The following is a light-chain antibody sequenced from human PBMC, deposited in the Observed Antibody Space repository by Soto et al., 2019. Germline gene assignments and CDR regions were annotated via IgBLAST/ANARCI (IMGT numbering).Light chain of an antibody. V-gene: IGLV2-14*01. CDR2: EVG. CDR1: STDVGAYNY. Sequence: QSVLTQPASVSGSPGQSITISCTGTSTDVGAYNYVSWYQQHPGEAPKVMIFEVGNRPSGGSNRFSGSKSGNTASLTISGLQTEDEADYYCSSYTTSSIYVFGTGTKLTVL. CDR3: SSYTTSSIYV. J-gene: IGLJ1*01.